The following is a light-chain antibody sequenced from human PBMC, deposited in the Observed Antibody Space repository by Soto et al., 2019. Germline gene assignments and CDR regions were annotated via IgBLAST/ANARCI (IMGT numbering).Light chain of an antibody. Sequence: ETVLTQSPGTVSLSPGERATLSCRTSQSVNSNYLAWYQQKPGQAPRLLIYGVFNRATGIPDRFSGSGSGTDFNLTISGLEPEDSAVYYCQHYEGSPRTFGQGTKLEIK. CDR3: QHYEGSPRT. V-gene: IGKV3-20*01. CDR1: QSVNSNY. CDR2: GVF. J-gene: IGKJ2*01.